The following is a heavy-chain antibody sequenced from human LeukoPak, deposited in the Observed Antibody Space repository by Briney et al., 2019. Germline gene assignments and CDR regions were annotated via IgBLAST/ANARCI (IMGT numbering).Heavy chain of an antibody. V-gene: IGHV1-18*01. D-gene: IGHD5-18*01. Sequence: GASVKVSCKASGYTFTSYGISWVRQAPGQGLEWMGWISAYNGNTNYAQKLQGRVTMTTDTSTSTAYMELRSLRSDDTAVYYCARVGRWIQLWSTGGWFDPWGQGTLVTVSS. J-gene: IGHJ5*02. CDR1: GYTFTSYG. CDR3: ARVGRWIQLWSTGGWFDP. CDR2: ISAYNGNT.